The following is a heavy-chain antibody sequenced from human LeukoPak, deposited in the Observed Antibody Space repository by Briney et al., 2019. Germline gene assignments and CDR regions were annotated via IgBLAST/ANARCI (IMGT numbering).Heavy chain of an antibody. CDR1: GYTFTSYW. Sequence: RGESLKISCKGSGYTFTSYWIGWVRQMAGKGLEWMGIISPGDSHTRYSPSFQGQVTISADKSISIAYLQWSSLKASDTAMYYCARVEIAVAGTDYYYYGVDVWGQGTTVTVSS. D-gene: IGHD6-13*01. CDR3: ARVEIAVAGTDYYYYGVDV. V-gene: IGHV5-51*01. CDR2: ISPGDSHT. J-gene: IGHJ6*02.